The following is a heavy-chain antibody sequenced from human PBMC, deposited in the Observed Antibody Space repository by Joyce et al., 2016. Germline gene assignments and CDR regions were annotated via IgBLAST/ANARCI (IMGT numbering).Heavy chain of an antibody. V-gene: IGHV4-4*02. CDR1: GGCISSTNG. J-gene: IGHJ3*01. CDR2: IYPIGNT. Sequence: QVQLQESGPGLVKPSGTLSLTCAVSGGCISSTNGGSWLRQPRGKGLEWSGEIYPIGNTNYNPSLRSRITISVDKSKNQFALRLSSVTAADAAVYYCARGSPEMAKRYAFDVWGQGTMVTVSS. D-gene: IGHD5-24*01. CDR3: ARGSPEMAKRYAFDV.